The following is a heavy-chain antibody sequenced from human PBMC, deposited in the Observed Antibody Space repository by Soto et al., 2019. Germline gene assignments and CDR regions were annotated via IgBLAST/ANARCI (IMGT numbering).Heavy chain of an antibody. D-gene: IGHD6-13*01. Sequence: EVQLLESGGGLVQPGGSLRLSCAASGFTFSSYAMSWFRQAPGKGLEWVSAISGSGGSTYYADSVKGRFTISRDNSKNTLYLQMNSLRAEDTAVYYCAKDPAAGPYYFDYWGQGTLVTVSS. V-gene: IGHV3-23*01. CDR1: GFTFSSYA. CDR2: ISGSGGST. CDR3: AKDPAAGPYYFDY. J-gene: IGHJ4*02.